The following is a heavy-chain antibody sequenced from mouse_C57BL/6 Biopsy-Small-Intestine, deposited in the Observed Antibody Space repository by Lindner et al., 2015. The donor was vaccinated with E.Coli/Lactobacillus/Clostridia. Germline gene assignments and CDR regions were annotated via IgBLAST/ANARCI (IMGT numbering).Heavy chain of an antibody. J-gene: IGHJ4*01. Sequence: SVKVSCKASGYTFTGYYIHWVRQAPGQGLAWMGWINPDSGGTKFAQKFQGRVTMTRDTSISTAYMELSSLRSDDTAVYYCARVRDPHPPYYYDNSGYFDYWGHGILVTVSS. V-gene: IGHV1-84*02. D-gene: IGHD1-1*02. CDR3: ARVRDPHPPYYYDNSGYFDY. CDR1: GYTFTGYY. CDR2: INPDSGGT.